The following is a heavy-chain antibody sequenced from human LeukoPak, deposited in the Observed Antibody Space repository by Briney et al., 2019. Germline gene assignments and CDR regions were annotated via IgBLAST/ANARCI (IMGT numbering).Heavy chain of an antibody. J-gene: IGHJ4*02. CDR2: IYYRGTT. CDR3: ARGYSSGWYEGAFDY. CDR1: GGSISSGGYY. Sequence: TPSETLSLTCTVSGGSISSGGYYWSWIRQHPGKGLEWIGYIYYRGTTYYNPSLKSRVTISVDTSKNQFSLKLSSVTAADTAVYYCARGYSSGWYEGAFDYWGQGTLVTVSS. V-gene: IGHV4-30-4*08. D-gene: IGHD6-19*01.